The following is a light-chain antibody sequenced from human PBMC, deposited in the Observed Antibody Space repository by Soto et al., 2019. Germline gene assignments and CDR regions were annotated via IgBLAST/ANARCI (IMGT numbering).Light chain of an antibody. J-gene: IGKJ1*01. V-gene: IGKV3-15*01. CDR2: SAS. CDR3: QQYNNRWT. Sequence: EIVMTQSPATLSVSPGESATLSCRASLTVNTNLAWYQQKPGQAPRLLIYSASTRATGIPARFSGGGSGTEFTLTISSLQSEDFAVYYCQQYNNRWTFGLGTKVEIK. CDR1: LTVNTN.